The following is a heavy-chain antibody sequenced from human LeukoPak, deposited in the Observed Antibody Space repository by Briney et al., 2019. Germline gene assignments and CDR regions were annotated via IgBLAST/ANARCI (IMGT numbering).Heavy chain of an antibody. Sequence: GGSLRLSCAASGFTFSSYSMSWVRQAPGRGLEWVSSISSSGSYIYYADSMEGRFTISRDNAKNSLYLQMNSLRAEDTALYYCAKDIGLVGAVFDYWGQGTLVTVSS. CDR1: GFTFSSYS. V-gene: IGHV3-21*04. CDR2: ISSSGSYI. CDR3: AKDIGLVGAVFDY. D-gene: IGHD1-26*01. J-gene: IGHJ4*02.